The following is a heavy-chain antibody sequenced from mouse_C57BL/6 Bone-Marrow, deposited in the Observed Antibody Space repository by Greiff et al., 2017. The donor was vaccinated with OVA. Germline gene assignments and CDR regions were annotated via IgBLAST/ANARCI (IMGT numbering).Heavy chain of an antibody. Sequence: QVQLQQPGAELVKPGASVKLSCKASGYTFTSYWMQWVKQRPGQGLEWIGEIDPSDSYTNYNQKFKGKATLTVETSSSTAYLQLSSLTSEDSAVYYCARSGYDDWGQGTTLTVSS. CDR2: IDPSDSYT. V-gene: IGHV1-50*01. CDR3: ARSGYDD. J-gene: IGHJ2*01. CDR1: GYTFTSYW. D-gene: IGHD2-2*01.